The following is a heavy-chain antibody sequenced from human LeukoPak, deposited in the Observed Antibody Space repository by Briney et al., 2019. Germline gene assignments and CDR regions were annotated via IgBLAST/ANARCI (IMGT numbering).Heavy chain of an antibody. Sequence: ASVKVSCKACGYTLTGYYMHWVRQAPGQGGDGMGWINPNSGDTNYAQKFQGRVTMTRDTSISTAYMELSRLRSDDTAVYYCARASRMVRGVIITGWFDPWGQGTLVTVSS. CDR1: GYTLTGYY. V-gene: IGHV1-2*02. D-gene: IGHD3-10*01. CDR2: INPNSGDT. J-gene: IGHJ5*02. CDR3: ARASRMVRGVIITGWFDP.